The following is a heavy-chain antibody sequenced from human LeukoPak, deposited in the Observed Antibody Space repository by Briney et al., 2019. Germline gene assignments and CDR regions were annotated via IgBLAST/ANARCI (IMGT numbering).Heavy chain of an antibody. D-gene: IGHD5-18*01. CDR3: AKGGYSYISFDY. Sequence: GGSLRLSCPASGFTFSSYAMSWVRQAPGKGLEWVSAISGSGGSTYYADSVKGRFTISRDNSKNTLYLQMNSLRAEDTAVYYCAKGGYSYISFDYWGQGTLVTLSS. V-gene: IGHV3-23*01. CDR2: ISGSGGST. CDR1: GFTFSSYA. J-gene: IGHJ4*02.